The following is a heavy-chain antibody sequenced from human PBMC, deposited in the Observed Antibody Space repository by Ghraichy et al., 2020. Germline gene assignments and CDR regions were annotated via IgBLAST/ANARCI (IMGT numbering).Heavy chain of an antibody. D-gene: IGHD1-26*01. CDR3: VRALSGSYDY. J-gene: IGHJ4*02. CDR2: TRNKVNSYIT. CDR1: GFSFSDHF. V-gene: IGHV3-72*01. Sequence: GGSMRLSCAGSGFSFSDHFMDWVRQAPGKGLEWVGRTRNKVNSYITEYAASVKGRFTISRDDSKNSLYLQMNSLKTEDTAVYYCVRALSGSYDYWGQGTLVTVSS.